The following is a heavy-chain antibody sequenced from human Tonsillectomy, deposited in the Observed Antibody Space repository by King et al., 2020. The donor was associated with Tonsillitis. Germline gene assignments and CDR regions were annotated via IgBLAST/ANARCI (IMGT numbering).Heavy chain of an antibody. CDR3: ARCSTTMTTLYYFDY. Sequence: QLVQSGAEVKKPGSSVKVSCKASGGSFSSYAISWVGQAPGQGLEWMGGIIPIFGTANYAQKFQGRVTITADESTSTAYMELSSLRSEDTAVYYCARCSTTMTTLYYFDYWGQGTLVTVSS. CDR2: IIPIFGTA. J-gene: IGHJ4*02. D-gene: IGHD2/OR15-2a*01. V-gene: IGHV1-69*01. CDR1: GGSFSSYA.